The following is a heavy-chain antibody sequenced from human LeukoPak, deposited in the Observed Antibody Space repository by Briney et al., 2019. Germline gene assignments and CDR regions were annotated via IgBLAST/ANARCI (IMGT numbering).Heavy chain of an antibody. D-gene: IGHD3-3*01. Sequence: SQTLSLTCAVSGVSIRSAGYSYYWIRQYSGKGLEWIGHIYYSGSPSYNPSLKSRVTISMDTSKNHFSLNLTSVTAADTAVYFCARDGATGVFETWGQGALIAVSS. CDR1: GVSIRSAGYS. J-gene: IGHJ5*02. V-gene: IGHV4-31*11. CDR3: ARDGATGVFET. CDR2: IYYSGSP.